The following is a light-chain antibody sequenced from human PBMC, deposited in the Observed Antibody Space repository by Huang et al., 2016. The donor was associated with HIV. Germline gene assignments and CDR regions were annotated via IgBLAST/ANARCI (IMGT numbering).Light chain of an antibody. Sequence: DIQMTQSPSSLAASVGDRVTITCQASQDVTKILNWYQQKPGQPPKLLMYDASTLETGVPCRLSVSGSGTHFSFTISSLQPEDFAIYYCQHYDSLPYTFGQGTKLEIK. V-gene: IGKV1-33*01. CDR2: DAS. J-gene: IGKJ2*01. CDR3: QHYDSLPYT. CDR1: QDVTKI.